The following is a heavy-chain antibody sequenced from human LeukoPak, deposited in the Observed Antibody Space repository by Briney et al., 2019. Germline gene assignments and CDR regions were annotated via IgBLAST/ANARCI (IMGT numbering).Heavy chain of an antibody. CDR3: ARIDRAVAGTIDY. D-gene: IGHD6-19*01. CDR1: GGSISSYF. V-gene: IGHV4-59*08. CDR2: IYYSGST. J-gene: IGHJ4*02. Sequence: SETLSLTCTVSGGSISSYFWSWIRQPPGKGLEWIGYIYYSGSTNYDPSLKSRVTMSVDTSKNQFSLKLSSVTAADTAVYYCARIDRAVAGTIDYWGQGTLVTVSS.